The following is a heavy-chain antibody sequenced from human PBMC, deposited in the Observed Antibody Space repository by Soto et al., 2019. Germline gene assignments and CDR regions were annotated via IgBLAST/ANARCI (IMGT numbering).Heavy chain of an antibody. CDR3: ARGKAAAGTPPNY. J-gene: IGHJ4*02. CDR2: IYYSGST. D-gene: IGHD6-13*01. Sequence: TSETLSLTCTISGGSISSGGYCWSWIRQHPGKGLEWIGYIYYSGSTYYNPSLKSRVTISVDTSKNQFSLKLSSVTAADTAVYYCARGKAAAGTPPNYWGQGTLVTVSS. V-gene: IGHV4-31*03. CDR1: GGSISSGGYC.